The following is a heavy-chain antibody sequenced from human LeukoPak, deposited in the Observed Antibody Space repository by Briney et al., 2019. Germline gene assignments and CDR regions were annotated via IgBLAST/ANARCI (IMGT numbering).Heavy chain of an antibody. D-gene: IGHD1-7*01. CDR3: ARDPRTGTFDY. J-gene: IGHJ4*02. CDR1: GGSISSYY. V-gene: IGHV4-59*01. CDR2: IYYSGST. Sequence: SETLSLTCTVSGGSISSYYWSWIRQPPGKGLEWIGYIYYSGSTNYNPSLKSRVTISVDTSKNQFSLKLSSVTAADRAVYYCARDPRTGTFDYWGQGTLVTVSS.